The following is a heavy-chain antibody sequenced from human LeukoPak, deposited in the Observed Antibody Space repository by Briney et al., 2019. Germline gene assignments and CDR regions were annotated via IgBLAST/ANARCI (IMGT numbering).Heavy chain of an antibody. D-gene: IGHD2-8*01. J-gene: IGHJ4*02. Sequence: GRSLRLSCVGSGFIFDDYTMHWVRQAPGKGLEWVSLISWDGGSTYYADSVKGRFTLSRDNSKNSLYLQMSSLRTEDTALYYCAKDIMRHGVFDYWGQGTLVTVSS. CDR1: GFIFDDYT. CDR2: ISWDGGST. V-gene: IGHV3-43*01. CDR3: AKDIMRHGVFDY.